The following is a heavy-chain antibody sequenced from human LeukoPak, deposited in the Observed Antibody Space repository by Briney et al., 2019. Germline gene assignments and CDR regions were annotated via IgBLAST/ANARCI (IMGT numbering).Heavy chain of an antibody. CDR1: GYTFTSYG. CDR3: ARGDDINGDYEANAFDI. CDR2: MNPNSGNT. J-gene: IGHJ3*02. V-gene: IGHV1-8*01. Sequence: ASVKVSCKASGYTFTSYGINWVRQATGQGLEWMGWMNPNSGNTGYAQKFQGRVTMTRNTSISTAYMELSSLRSEDTAVYYCARGDDINGDYEANAFDIWGQGTMVTVSS. D-gene: IGHD4-17*01.